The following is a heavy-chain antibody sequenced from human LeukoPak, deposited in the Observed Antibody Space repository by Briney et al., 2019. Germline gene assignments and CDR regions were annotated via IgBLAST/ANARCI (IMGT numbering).Heavy chain of an antibody. CDR2: IKQDGSEK. D-gene: IGHD3-3*01. Sequence: GGSLRLSCAASGFTLSSYWMSWVRQAPGKGLEWVANIKQDGSEKYYVDSVKGRFTISRDNAKNSLYLQMNSLRAEDTAVYYCARDISYDFYGYNWFDPWGQGTLVTVSS. J-gene: IGHJ5*02. CDR1: GFTLSSYW. V-gene: IGHV3-7*01. CDR3: ARDISYDFYGYNWFDP.